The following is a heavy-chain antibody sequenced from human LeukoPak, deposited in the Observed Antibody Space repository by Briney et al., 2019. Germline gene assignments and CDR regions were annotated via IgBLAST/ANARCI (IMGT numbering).Heavy chain of an antibody. CDR3: AKNGDRGAYCTGGTCYPYFYYYMDV. D-gene: IGHD2-15*01. CDR2: ISGSGGST. V-gene: IGHV3-23*01. Sequence: GGSLRLSCAASGFTFSSYAMSWVRQAPGKGLEWVSAISGSGGSTYYADSVKGRFTISRDNSKNTLYLQMNSLRAEDTAVYYCAKNGDRGAYCTGGTCYPYFYYYMDVWGKGTTVTISS. CDR1: GFTFSSYA. J-gene: IGHJ6*03.